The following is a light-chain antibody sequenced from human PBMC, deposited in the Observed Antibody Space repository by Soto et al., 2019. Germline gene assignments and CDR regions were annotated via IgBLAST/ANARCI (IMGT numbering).Light chain of an antibody. CDR2: DVS. V-gene: IGLV2-14*03. Sequence: QSALTQPASVSGSRGQSITISCTGTSSDVGAYNFVSWYQHHPGKLPKLMIFDVSRRPSGVSDRFSGSKSGNTASLTISGLQAEDEGDYYCSSYTRSSTHVFGSGTKVTVL. CDR3: SSYTRSSTHV. CDR1: SSDVGAYNF. J-gene: IGLJ1*01.